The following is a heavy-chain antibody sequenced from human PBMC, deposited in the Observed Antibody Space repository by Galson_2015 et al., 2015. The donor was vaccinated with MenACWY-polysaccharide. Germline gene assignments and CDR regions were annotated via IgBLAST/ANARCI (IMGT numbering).Heavy chain of an antibody. Sequence: SLRLSCAASGFTFSSYSMNWVRQAPGKGLEWVSSISSSSSYIYYADSVKGRFTISRDNAKNSLYLQMNSLRAEDTAVYYCARDSTYSSSSAPYYYYYYGMDVWGQGTTVTVSS. CDR1: GFTFSSYS. V-gene: IGHV3-21*01. D-gene: IGHD6-6*01. CDR3: ARDSTYSSSSAPYYYYYYGMDV. J-gene: IGHJ6*02. CDR2: ISSSSSYI.